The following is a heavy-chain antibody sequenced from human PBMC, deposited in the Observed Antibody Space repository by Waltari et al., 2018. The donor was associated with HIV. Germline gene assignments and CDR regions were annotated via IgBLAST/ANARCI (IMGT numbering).Heavy chain of an antibody. J-gene: IGHJ4*02. Sequence: EVQLVQSGAEVKKPGESLKISCKGSGYIFINYWIGWVRQMPGKGLAWMGIIYPGDSETRYSPSFQGKVTISADQSISTAYLQWSSLKASDTAMYYCARQSYGDYWSYWGQGTLVTVSS. CDR2: IYPGDSET. CDR3: ARQSYGDYWSY. V-gene: IGHV5-51*01. D-gene: IGHD4-17*01. CDR1: GYIFINYW.